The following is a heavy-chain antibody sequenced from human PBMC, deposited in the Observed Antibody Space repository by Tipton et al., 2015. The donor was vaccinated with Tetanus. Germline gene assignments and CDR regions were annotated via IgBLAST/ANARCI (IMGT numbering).Heavy chain of an antibody. Sequence: TLSLTCIVSGGSLRSGDHYWSWIRQPPGKGLEWIGYTYHTGGTYYNPSFKSRVTVSVDRSNNQFSLEMTSVTAADTAVYFCARAPYNSPGKYYFDYWGQGILVTVSS. V-gene: IGHV4-30-2*01. J-gene: IGHJ4*02. CDR3: ARAPYNSPGKYYFDY. D-gene: IGHD5-24*01. CDR1: GGSLRSGDHY. CDR2: TYHTGGT.